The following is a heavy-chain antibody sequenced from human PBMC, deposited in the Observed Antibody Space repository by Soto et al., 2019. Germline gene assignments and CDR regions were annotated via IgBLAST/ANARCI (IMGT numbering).Heavy chain of an antibody. CDR3: AREAVPYYDILTGATFDS. Sequence: QVQLVQSGAEVKKPGSSVKVSCKASGGTFSSYAISWVRQAPGQGLEWMGGIIPIFGTANYAQKFQGRVTITADESTSTAYMELSSPRSDDTAVYYCAREAVPYYDILTGATFDSWGQGTLVTVSS. CDR2: IIPIFGTA. V-gene: IGHV1-69*12. D-gene: IGHD3-9*01. CDR1: GGTFSSYA. J-gene: IGHJ4*02.